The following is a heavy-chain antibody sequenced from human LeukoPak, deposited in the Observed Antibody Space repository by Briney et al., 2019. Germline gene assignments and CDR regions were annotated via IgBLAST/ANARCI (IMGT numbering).Heavy chain of an antibody. CDR2: ISSSSSYT. CDR3: ARDLLRYGSGSYYGY. V-gene: IGHV3-11*05. J-gene: IGHJ4*02. CDR1: GFTFSDYY. Sequence: GGSLRLSCAASGFTFSDYYMSWIRQAPGKGLEWVSYISSSSSYTNYADSVKGRLTISRDNAKNSLYLQMNSLRAEDTAVYYCARDLLRYGSGSYYGYWGQGTLVTVSS. D-gene: IGHD3-10*01.